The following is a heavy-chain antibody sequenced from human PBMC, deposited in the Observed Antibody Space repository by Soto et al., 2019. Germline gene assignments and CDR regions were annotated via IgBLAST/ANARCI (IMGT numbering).Heavy chain of an antibody. CDR1: GGSISGGVYY. V-gene: IGHV4-31*03. J-gene: IGHJ4*02. Sequence: QVQLQESGPGLVKPSQTLSLTCSVSGGSISGGVYYWSWIRQHPGKGLEWIGYIYYSGSTYYNPSRKSRLTLSVDTSKNQCSLTLSSVTAADTAVYYCARGSGWADFDFWGQGTLVTVSS. CDR3: ARGSGWADFDF. CDR2: IYYSGST. D-gene: IGHD1-26*01.